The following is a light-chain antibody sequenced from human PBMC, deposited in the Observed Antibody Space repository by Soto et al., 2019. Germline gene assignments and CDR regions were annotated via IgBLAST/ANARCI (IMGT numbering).Light chain of an antibody. J-gene: IGLJ3*02. V-gene: IGLV7-46*01. CDR1: TGAVTSRHY. Sequence: QAVVTQEPSLTVSPGGTVTLTCASSTGAVTSRHYPYWFQQKPAQAPRTMINDTSNKHSLSPPRFSGSLLGGKAALTLSGARPEDDADYYCLLSYSGARPVVFGGGTKLTVL. CDR2: DTS. CDR3: LLSYSGARPVV.